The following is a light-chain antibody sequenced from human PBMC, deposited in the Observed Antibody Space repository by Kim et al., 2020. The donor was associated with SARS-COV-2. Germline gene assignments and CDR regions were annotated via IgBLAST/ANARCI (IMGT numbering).Light chain of an antibody. CDR2: KAS. Sequence: AYVGDRVTITCRASQSVISWVAWYQQKPGQAPKFLIYKASALESGVPSRFSGSGSGTEFTLTISSLQPDDFATYYCQQYNTYPWTFGQGTKVEIK. CDR1: QSVISW. V-gene: IGKV1-5*03. CDR3: QQYNTYPWT. J-gene: IGKJ1*01.